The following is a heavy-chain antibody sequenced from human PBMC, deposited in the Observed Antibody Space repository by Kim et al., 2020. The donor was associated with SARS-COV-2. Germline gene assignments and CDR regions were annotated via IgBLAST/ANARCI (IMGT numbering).Heavy chain of an antibody. CDR3: AKALWFGEILPGGPHYYYYGMDV. Sequence: GGSLRLSCAASGFTFSSYATSWVRQAPGKGLEWVSAISGSGGSTYYADSVKGRFTISRDNSKNTLYLQMNSLRAEDTAVYYCAKALWFGEILPGGPHYYYYGMDVWGLGTTATVSS. J-gene: IGHJ6*02. D-gene: IGHD3-10*01. V-gene: IGHV3-23*01. CDR1: GFTFSSYA. CDR2: ISGSGGST.